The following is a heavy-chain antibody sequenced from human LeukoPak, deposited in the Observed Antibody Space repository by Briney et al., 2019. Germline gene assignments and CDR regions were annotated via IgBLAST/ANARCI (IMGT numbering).Heavy chain of an antibody. CDR2: IWYDGSNK. V-gene: IGHV3-33*06. Sequence: PGGSLRLSCAASGFTFSSYGMHWVRQAPGKGLEWVAVIWYDGSNKYYADSVKGRFTISRDNSKNTLYLQMNSLRAEDTAVYYCAKTNDILTGPLDYWGQGTLVTVSS. CDR1: GFTFSSYG. J-gene: IGHJ4*02. CDR3: AKTNDILTGPLDY. D-gene: IGHD3-9*01.